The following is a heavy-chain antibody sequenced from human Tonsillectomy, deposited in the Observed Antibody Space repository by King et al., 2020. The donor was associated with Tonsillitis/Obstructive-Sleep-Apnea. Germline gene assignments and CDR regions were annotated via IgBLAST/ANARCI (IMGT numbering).Heavy chain of an antibody. Sequence: VQLVESGGGLVKPGGSLRLSCEASGFTFSTYSMNWVRQAPEKGLEWVSSISTSSSYTYYADSVKGRFTISRDNAKNSLYLQMNSLRAEDTAVYYCARDSDDAFDIWGLGTMVTVSS. CDR1: GFTFSTYS. J-gene: IGHJ3*02. CDR3: ARDSDDAFDI. V-gene: IGHV3-21*01. CDR2: ISTSSSYT.